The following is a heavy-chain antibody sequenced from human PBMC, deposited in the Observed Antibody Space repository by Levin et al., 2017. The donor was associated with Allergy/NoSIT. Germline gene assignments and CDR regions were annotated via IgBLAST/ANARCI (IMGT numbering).Heavy chain of an antibody. D-gene: IGHD1-1*01. V-gene: IGHV3-23*01. CDR2: ITGGGFNT. J-gene: IGHJ3*01. CDR3: AKKQGGTSGFSFDV. Sequence: ETLSLTCDASGFTLTEYAMSWVRQAPGKGLEWVSVITGGGFNTYYGDSVKGRFSVSRDNSKNTLDLELNSLRAEDTAVYYCAKKQGGTSGFSFDVWGQGTMVTVSS. CDR1: GFTLTEYA.